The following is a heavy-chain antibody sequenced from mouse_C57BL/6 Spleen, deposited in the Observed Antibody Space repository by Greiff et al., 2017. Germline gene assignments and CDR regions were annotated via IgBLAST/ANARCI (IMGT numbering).Heavy chain of an antibody. Sequence: QVQLQQPGAELVMPGASVKLSCKASGYTFTSYWMHWVKQRPGQGLEWIGEIDPSDSYTNYNQKFKGKSTLTADKSSSTAYMELRSLTSEDSAVYYCTRRKITTVVATDYFDYWGQGTTLTVSS. CDR1: GYTFTSYW. CDR3: TRRKITTVVATDYFDY. J-gene: IGHJ2*01. D-gene: IGHD1-1*01. V-gene: IGHV1-69*01. CDR2: IDPSDSYT.